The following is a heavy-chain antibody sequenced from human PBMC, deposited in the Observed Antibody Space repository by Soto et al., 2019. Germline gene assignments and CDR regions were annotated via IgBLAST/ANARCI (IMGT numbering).Heavy chain of an antibody. V-gene: IGHV1-69*01. D-gene: IGHD2-2*01. J-gene: IGHJ6*02. CDR2: IIPIPGTA. CDR1: GGTFGSYA. CDR3: ARSQGSSTSLEIYYYYYYGMDV. Sequence: QVQLVQSGAEVKKPGSSVKVSCKASGGTFGSYAISWVRQAPGQGLEWMGGIIPIPGTANYAQKFQGRVRMGADESTSTAYMELSSMRSADTAVYYCARSQGSSTSLEIYYYYYYGMDVWGQGTTVTVSS.